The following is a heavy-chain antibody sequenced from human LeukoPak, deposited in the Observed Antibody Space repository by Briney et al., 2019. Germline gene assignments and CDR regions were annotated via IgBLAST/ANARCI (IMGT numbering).Heavy chain of an antibody. CDR2: INHSGST. D-gene: IGHD3-3*01. CDR1: GGSFSGYY. V-gene: IGHV4-34*01. CDR3: ARSGRLLGVVIV. J-gene: IGHJ4*02. Sequence: SETLSLTCAVYGGSFSGYYWSWIRQPPGKGLEWIGEINHSGSTNYNPSLKSRVTISVDTSKNQFSLKLSSVTAADTAVYYCARSGRLLGVVIVWGQGTLVTVSS.